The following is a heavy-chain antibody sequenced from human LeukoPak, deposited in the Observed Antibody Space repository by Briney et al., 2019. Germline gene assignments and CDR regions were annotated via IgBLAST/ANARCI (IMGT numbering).Heavy chain of an antibody. CDR3: ATDSRNIVVVPAAMTPYYYYGMDV. Sequence: SVKVSCKASGGTFSSYAISWVRQAPGQGLEWMGGIIPIFVTANYAQKFQGGVTITADESTSTAYMELSSLRSEDTAVYYCATDSRNIVVVPAAMTPYYYYGMDVWGKGTTVTVSS. V-gene: IGHV1-69*13. CDR1: GGTFSSYA. J-gene: IGHJ6*04. D-gene: IGHD2-2*01. CDR2: IIPIFVTA.